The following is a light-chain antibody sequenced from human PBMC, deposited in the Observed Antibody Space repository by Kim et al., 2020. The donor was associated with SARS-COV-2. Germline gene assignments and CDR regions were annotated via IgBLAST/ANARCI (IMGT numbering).Light chain of an antibody. CDR2: DDS. Sequence: STTITCTGTSSNVGGDNYVSWYQQHPDKTPKLMIYDDSERPSGVPDRFSGSKSGNTASLTISGLQADDEADYYCCSYAGSYTYVFGTGTKVTVL. J-gene: IGLJ1*01. V-gene: IGLV2-11*01. CDR3: CSYAGSYTYV. CDR1: SSNVGGDNY.